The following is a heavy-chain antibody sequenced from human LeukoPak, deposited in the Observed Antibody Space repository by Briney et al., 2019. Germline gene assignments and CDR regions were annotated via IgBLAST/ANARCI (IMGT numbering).Heavy chain of an antibody. J-gene: IGHJ4*02. Sequence: SETLSLTCTVSGGSISRYYWSWIRQPPGKGLEWVGYIYYSGSTNYNPSLKSRVTISVDTSKNQFSLKLSSVTAADTAVYYCARAAAGLYYFDYWGQGTLVTVSS. CDR3: ARAAAGLYYFDY. D-gene: IGHD6-13*01. CDR1: GGSISRYY. CDR2: IYYSGST. V-gene: IGHV4-59*01.